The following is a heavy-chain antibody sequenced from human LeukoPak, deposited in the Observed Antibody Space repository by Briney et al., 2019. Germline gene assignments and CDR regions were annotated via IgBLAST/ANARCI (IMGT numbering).Heavy chain of an antibody. D-gene: IGHD5-24*01. J-gene: IGHJ4*02. CDR3: ARVRRDGYNPGYFDY. CDR2: ISAYNGNT. CDR1: GYTFTSYG. Sequence: GASVKVSCKASGYTFTSYGISWVRQAPGQGLEWMGWISAYNGNTNYAQKLQGRVTMTTDTSTSTAYMELRSLRSDDTAVYYCARVRRDGYNPGYFDYWGQGTLVTVSS. V-gene: IGHV1-18*01.